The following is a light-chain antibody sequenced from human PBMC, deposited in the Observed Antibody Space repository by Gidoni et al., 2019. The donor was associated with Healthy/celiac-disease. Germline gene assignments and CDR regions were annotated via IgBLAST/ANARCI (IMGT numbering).Light chain of an antibody. CDR2: GAS. J-gene: IGKJ4*01. Sequence: EIALTPSAATLSVSPGESATPPGRASQSVSSNVAWYQQKPGQAPRLLIYGASTRATGIPARFSGSGSGTEFTLTISSLQSEDFAVYYCQQYNNWPPVFGGGTKVEIK. CDR1: QSVSSN. CDR3: QQYNNWPPV. V-gene: IGKV3-15*01.